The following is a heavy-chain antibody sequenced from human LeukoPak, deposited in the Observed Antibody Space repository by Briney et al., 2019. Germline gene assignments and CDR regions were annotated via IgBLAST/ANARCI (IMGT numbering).Heavy chain of an antibody. CDR1: GGTFSSYA. CDR3: AYDYDILTGYPY. J-gene: IGHJ4*02. CDR2: IIPILGIA. D-gene: IGHD3-9*01. V-gene: IGHV1-69*04. Sequence: ASVKVSCTASGGTFSSYAISWVRQAPGQGLEWMGRIIPILGIANYAQKFQGRVTITADKSTSTAYMELSSLRSEDTAVYYCAYDYDILTGYPYWGQGTLVTVSS.